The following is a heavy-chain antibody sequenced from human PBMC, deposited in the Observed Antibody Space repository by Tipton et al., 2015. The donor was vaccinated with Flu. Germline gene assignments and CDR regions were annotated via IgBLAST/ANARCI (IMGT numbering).Heavy chain of an antibody. CDR3: ARRGTYFFDI. J-gene: IGHJ4*02. CDR2: MSHSGRT. CDR1: GYSINSGYF. Sequence: TLSLTCAVSGYSINSGYFWGWIRQPPGKGLEWIGSMSHSGRTYYNPSLKNRVTMSIDTSKNQFSLNLRSVTAADTAVYYCARRGTYFFDIWGQGTLVPVSS. D-gene: IGHD3-10*01. V-gene: IGHV4-38-2*01.